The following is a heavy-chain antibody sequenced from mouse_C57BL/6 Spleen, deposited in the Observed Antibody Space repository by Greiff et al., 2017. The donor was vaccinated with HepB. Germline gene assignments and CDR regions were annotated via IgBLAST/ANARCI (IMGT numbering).Heavy chain of an antibody. CDR2: IHPNSGST. CDR3: PITTVVAPYFDY. J-gene: IGHJ2*01. Sequence: QVQLQQPGAELVKPGASVKLSCKASGYTFTSYWMHWVKQRPGQGLEWIGMIHPNSGSTNYNEKFKSKATLTVDKSSSTAYMQLSSLTSEDSAVYYCPITTVVAPYFDYWGQGTTLTVSS. D-gene: IGHD1-1*01. V-gene: IGHV1-64*01. CDR1: GYTFTSYW.